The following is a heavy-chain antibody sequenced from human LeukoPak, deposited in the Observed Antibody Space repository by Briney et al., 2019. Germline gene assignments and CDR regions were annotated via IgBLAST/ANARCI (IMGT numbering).Heavy chain of an antibody. CDR1: GYSFTSYW. CDR2: IYPGDSDT. V-gene: IGHV5-51*01. D-gene: IGHD3-22*01. J-gene: IGHJ4*02. CDR3: ARVPYYYDSSGYAPFDY. Sequence: GESLKISCKGSGYSFTSYWIGWVRQMPGKGLEWMGIIYPGDSDTRYSPSFQGQVTISADKSISTAYLQWSSLKASDTAMYYCARVPYYYDSSGYAPFDYWGQGTLVTVSS.